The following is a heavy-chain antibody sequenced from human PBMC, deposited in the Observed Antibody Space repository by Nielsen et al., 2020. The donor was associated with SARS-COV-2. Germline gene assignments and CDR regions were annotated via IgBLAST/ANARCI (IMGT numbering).Heavy chain of an antibody. Sequence: GESLKISCKGSGYSFTTYWISWVRQMPGKGLEWMGRIDPSDSYTTYSPSFQGHVTISADKSISTAYLQWSSLKASDTAMYYCARQGYCSSTSCYRRGVDWFDPWGQGTLVTVSS. CDR1: GYSFTTYW. V-gene: IGHV5-10-1*01. J-gene: IGHJ5*02. CDR2: IDPSDSYT. D-gene: IGHD2-2*01. CDR3: ARQGYCSSTSCYRRGVDWFDP.